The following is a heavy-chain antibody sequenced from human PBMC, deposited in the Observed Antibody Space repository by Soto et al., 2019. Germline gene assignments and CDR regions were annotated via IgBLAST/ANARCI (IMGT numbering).Heavy chain of an antibody. Sequence: SVKVSCKASGGTFSSYAISWVRQAPGQGLEWMGGIIPIFGTANYAQKFQGRVTITADESTSTAYMELSSLRSEDTAVYYCAREGVQMVGHYSAHWFDPWGQGTLVTVSS. CDR1: GGTFSSYA. V-gene: IGHV1-69*13. J-gene: IGHJ5*02. CDR3: AREGVQMVGHYSAHWFDP. D-gene: IGHD2-15*01. CDR2: IIPIFGTA.